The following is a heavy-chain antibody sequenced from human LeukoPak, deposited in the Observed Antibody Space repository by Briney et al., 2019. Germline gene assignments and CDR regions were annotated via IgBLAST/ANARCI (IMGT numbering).Heavy chain of an antibody. D-gene: IGHD1-26*01. CDR1: GFIFSSYS. CDR2: ITGSGGNT. Sequence: GGSLRLSCAASGFIFSSYSMSWVRQAPGKGLEWVSVITGSGGNTYYADSVKGRFTISRDNAKNSVFLQMNSLRAEDTAVYYCARDPNLYSGTYDTYWGQGTLVTVSS. V-gene: IGHV3-23*01. CDR3: ARDPNLYSGTYDTY. J-gene: IGHJ4*02.